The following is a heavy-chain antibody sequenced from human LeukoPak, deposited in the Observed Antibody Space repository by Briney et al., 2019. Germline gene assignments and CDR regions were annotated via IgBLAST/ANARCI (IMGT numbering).Heavy chain of an antibody. J-gene: IGHJ5*02. CDR3: ARGWGGYCSSTSCYAMIDP. CDR1: GGTFSSYA. CDR2: IIPIFGTA. V-gene: IGHV1-69*13. Sequence: SVKVSCKASGGTFSSYAISWVRQAPGQGLEWMGGIIPIFGTADYAQKFQGRVTITADESASTAYMELSSLRSEDTAVYYCARGWGGYCSSTSCYAMIDPWGQGTLVTVSS. D-gene: IGHD2-2*01.